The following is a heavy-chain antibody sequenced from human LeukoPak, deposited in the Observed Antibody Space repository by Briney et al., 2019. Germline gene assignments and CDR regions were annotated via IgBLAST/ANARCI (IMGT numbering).Heavy chain of an antibody. D-gene: IGHD3-3*01. CDR1: GFTFSSYG. CDR2: IRYDGSNK. Sequence: PGGSLRLSCAASGFTFSSYGMHWVRQAPGKGLEWVAFIRYDGSNKYYADSVKGRFTISRDNSKNTLYLQMNSLRAEDTAVYYCAKEFMPREDFWSGLGDWGQGTLVTVSP. J-gene: IGHJ4*02. V-gene: IGHV3-30*02. CDR3: AKEFMPREDFWSGLGD.